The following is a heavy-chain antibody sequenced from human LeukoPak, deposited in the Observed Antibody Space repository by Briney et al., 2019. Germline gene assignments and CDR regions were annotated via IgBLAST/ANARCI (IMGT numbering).Heavy chain of an antibody. CDR1: GYSISSGYY. V-gene: IGHV4-38-2*02. CDR3: ARSDSNYGDY. J-gene: IGHJ4*02. Sequence: SGTLSLTCTVSGYSISSGYYWGWIRQPPGKGLEWIGSIYHSGSTYYNPSLKSRVTISVDTSKNQFSLKLSSVTAADTAVYYCARSDSNYGDYWGQGTLVTVSS. CDR2: IYHSGST. D-gene: IGHD4-11*01.